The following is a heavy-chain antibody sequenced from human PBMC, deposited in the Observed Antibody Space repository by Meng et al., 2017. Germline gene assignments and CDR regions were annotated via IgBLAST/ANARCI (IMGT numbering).Heavy chain of an antibody. CDR2: INPSGGST. J-gene: IGHJ4*02. Sequence: ASVKVSCKASGYTFTSYYMHWVRQAPGQGLECMGIINPSGGSTSYAQKFQGRVTMTRDTSTSTVYMELSSLRSEDTAVYYCARASNNWGDAYYFDYWGQGTLVTVSS. D-gene: IGHD7-27*01. CDR1: GYTFTSYY. V-gene: IGHV1-46*01. CDR3: ARASNNWGDAYYFDY.